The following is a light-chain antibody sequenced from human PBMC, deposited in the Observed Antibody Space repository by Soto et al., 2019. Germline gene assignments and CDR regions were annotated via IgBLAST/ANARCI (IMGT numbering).Light chain of an antibody. CDR2: WAS. V-gene: IGKV4-1*01. Sequence: DIVMTQSPDSLAVSLGERATINCKSSQSVLYSSNNKNYLAWYQQKPGQPPKLLIYWASTRESGVPDRFSASGSGTDFTLTISSLQAEDVAVYYCQQYYSPSLTFGGGTNVQIK. CDR1: QSVLYSSNNKNY. J-gene: IGKJ4*01. CDR3: QQYYSPSLT.